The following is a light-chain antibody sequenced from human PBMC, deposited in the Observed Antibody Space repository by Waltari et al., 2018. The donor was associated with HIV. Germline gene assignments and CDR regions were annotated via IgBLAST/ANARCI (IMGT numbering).Light chain of an antibody. CDR3: CSYADDYTWV. V-gene: IGLV2-11*01. Sequence: DVGDYNYVSWYQQHPAKAPKLMIFDVNKRPSGVPDRFSGSKSGNTASLTISGLQAEDEADYYCCSYADDYTWVFGGGTKLTVL. CDR2: DVN. J-gene: IGLJ3*02. CDR1: DVGDYNY.